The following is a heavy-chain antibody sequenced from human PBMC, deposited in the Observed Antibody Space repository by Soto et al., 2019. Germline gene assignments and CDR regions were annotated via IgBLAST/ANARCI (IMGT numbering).Heavy chain of an antibody. CDR1: GFTFSSYA. D-gene: IGHD5-12*01. J-gene: IGHJ5*02. CDR3: AKNRPRDPRGSSGYDFTWFAP. Sequence: PGGSLRLSCAASGFTFSSYAMSWVRQAPGKGLEWVSAISGSGGSTYYADSVKGRFTISRDNSKNTLYLQMNSLRAEDTAVYYCAKNRPRDPRGSSGYDFTWFAPWGQGTLVTVSS. CDR2: ISGSGGST. V-gene: IGHV3-23*01.